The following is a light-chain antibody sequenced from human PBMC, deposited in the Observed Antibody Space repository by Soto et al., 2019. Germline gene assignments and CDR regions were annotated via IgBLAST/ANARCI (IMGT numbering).Light chain of an antibody. V-gene: IGLV3-21*02. CDR2: DDG. J-gene: IGLJ1*01. Sequence: SYELTQPPSVSVAPGQTARITCGGNNIGSKSVHWYQQKPGQAPVLVIYDDGDRPSGIPERFSGSNSGNTATLTISRVEAGDEADYFCQVWDSSSDHREVFGNGTKVTLL. CDR3: QVWDSSSDHREV. CDR1: NIGSKS.